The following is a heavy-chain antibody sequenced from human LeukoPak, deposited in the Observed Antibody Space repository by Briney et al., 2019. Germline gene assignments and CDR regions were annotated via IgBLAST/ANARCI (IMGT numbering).Heavy chain of an antibody. J-gene: IGHJ6*03. CDR3: ARGGRVVRGVIGQYYYYYMDV. Sequence: GASVKVSCKASGYTLTGYYMHWVRQAPGQGLEWMRGIIPIFGTANYAQKFQGRVTITADESTSTAYMELSSLRSEDTAVYYCARGGRVVRGVIGQYYYYYMDVWGKGTTVTISS. CDR2: IIPIFGTA. CDR1: GYTLTGYY. D-gene: IGHD3-10*01. V-gene: IGHV1-69*13.